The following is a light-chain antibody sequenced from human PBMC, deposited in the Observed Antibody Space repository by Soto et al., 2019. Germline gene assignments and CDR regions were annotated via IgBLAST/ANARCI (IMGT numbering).Light chain of an antibody. CDR1: QSISSW. CDR2: DAS. J-gene: IGKJ1*01. Sequence: DIQMTQSPSTLSASVGDRVTITCRASQSISSWLAWYQQKPGKAPKLLIYDASSLESGVPSRFSGSGSGTEFTLTISSLQPDDFATYYRQQYKSYSWTFGQGTKVESK. V-gene: IGKV1-5*01. CDR3: QQYKSYSWT.